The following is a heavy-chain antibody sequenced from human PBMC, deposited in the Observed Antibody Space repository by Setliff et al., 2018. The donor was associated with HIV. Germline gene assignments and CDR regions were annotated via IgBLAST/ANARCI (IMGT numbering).Heavy chain of an antibody. J-gene: IGHJ4*02. CDR1: GASMTTFY. D-gene: IGHD3-22*01. Sequence: SETLSLTCTVSGASMTTFYWSWLRQRPGKGLEWIGYIHYSGATNYNPSLQSRVTISLDTSKNRFSLRLTSVTAADTAVFFCATGPFGEDVSGWDHWGQGALVTVSS. CDR2: IHYSGAT. V-gene: IGHV4-59*06. CDR3: ATGPFGEDVSGWDH.